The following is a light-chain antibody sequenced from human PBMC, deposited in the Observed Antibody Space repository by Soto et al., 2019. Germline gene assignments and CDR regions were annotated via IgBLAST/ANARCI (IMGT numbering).Light chain of an antibody. CDR3: SSFASNNPWV. Sequence: QSALTQPPSASGSPGQSVTISCTGTSSDVGAYNYVSWYQQHAGKAPKLVIYEVTKRPSGVPDRFSGSKSDNTASLTVSGLQAEDEADYYCSSFASNNPWVFGGGTKLTVL. J-gene: IGLJ3*02. CDR2: EVT. CDR1: SSDVGAYNY. V-gene: IGLV2-8*01.